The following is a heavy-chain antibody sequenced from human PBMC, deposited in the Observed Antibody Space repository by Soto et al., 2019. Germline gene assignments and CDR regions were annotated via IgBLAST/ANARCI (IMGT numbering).Heavy chain of an antibody. CDR1: DEYISSYY. CDR2: IYYSGST. CDR3: ARGRWYSSSWYLDY. V-gene: IGHV4-59*01. J-gene: IGHJ4*02. Sequence: QSLTYTGCDEYISSYYWSYIRQSPGKGLEWIGYIYYSGSTNYNPSLKSRVTISVDTSKNQFSLKLSSVTAADTAVYYCARGRWYSSSWYLDYWGQGTLVTVSS. D-gene: IGHD6-13*01.